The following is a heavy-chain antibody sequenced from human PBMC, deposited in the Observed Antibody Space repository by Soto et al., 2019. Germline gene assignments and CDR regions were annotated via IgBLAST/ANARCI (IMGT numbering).Heavy chain of an antibody. V-gene: IGHV3-30-3*01. J-gene: IGHJ3*01. CDR1: GSPFD. CDR2: IVPDGRNQ. CDR3: ARRPTDGAFDL. Sequence: QVQLVEFGGGVVQPGRSLRLSCVASGSPFDVHWVRQAPGKGPEWVAHIVPDGRNQYWADSVKGRFTGSRDNAKNTVYLQMNRLRTEDTAVYYSARRPTDGAFDLGGQGTMVTVSS.